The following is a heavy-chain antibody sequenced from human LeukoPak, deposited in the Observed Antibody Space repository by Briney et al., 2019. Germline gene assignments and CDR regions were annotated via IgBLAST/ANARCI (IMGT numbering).Heavy chain of an antibody. V-gene: IGHV3-15*01. J-gene: IGHJ6*02. Sequence: GGSLRLSCAVSGLTFTNAWMSWVRQAPGKGLEWVGRIKSKTEGGTVEYAAPVKGRFTVLRDDSRNILYLQMNSLKPEDTAAYYCTTYMVRGTSFYGMDVWGQGTTVTVSS. CDR2: IKSKTEGGTV. CDR1: GLTFTNAW. D-gene: IGHD3-10*01. CDR3: TTYMVRGTSFYGMDV.